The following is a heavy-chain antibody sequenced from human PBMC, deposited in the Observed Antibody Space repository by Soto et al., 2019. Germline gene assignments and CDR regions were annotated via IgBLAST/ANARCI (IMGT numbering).Heavy chain of an antibody. CDR1: GGSISSSSYY. CDR3: ARILIFFVAYFDY. V-gene: IGHV4-39*01. J-gene: IGHJ4*02. D-gene: IGHD3-3*02. CDR2: IYYSGST. Sequence: SSETLSLTCTVSGGSISSSSYYWGWIRQPPGKGLEWIGSIYYSGSTYYNPSLKSRVTISVDTSKNQFSLKLSSVTAVDTAVYYCARILIFFVAYFDYWGQGTLVTVSS.